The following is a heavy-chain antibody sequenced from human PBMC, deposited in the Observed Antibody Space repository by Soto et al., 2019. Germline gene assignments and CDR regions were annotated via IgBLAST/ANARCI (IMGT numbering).Heavy chain of an antibody. Sequence: QVQLVQSGAEVKKPGASVKVSCKASGYTFTSYGISWVRQAPGQGLEWMGWISAYNGNTNYAQKLQGRVTTTTDTSTSTGYREVRSLRSDGTAVYYCARDGGYRTPGDVWGQGTTVTVSS. CDR3: ARDGGYRTPGDV. D-gene: IGHD6-13*01. V-gene: IGHV1-18*01. J-gene: IGHJ6*02. CDR2: ISAYNGNT. CDR1: GYTFTSYG.